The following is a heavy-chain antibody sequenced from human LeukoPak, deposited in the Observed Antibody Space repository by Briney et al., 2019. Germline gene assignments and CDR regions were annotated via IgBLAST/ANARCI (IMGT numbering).Heavy chain of an antibody. CDR2: IIPIFGRA. Sequence: GASVKLSCNASGGTFSSYAINWGRQAPGQGPEWKGGIIPIFGRANYAQKFQGRVTMTTDESTSTAYMELSSLRSEDTAVYYCARVFARSGEISGSYFYYWGQGTLVTVSS. V-gene: IGHV1-69*05. CDR3: ARVFARSGEISGSYFYY. D-gene: IGHD1-26*01. CDR1: GGTFSSYA. J-gene: IGHJ4*02.